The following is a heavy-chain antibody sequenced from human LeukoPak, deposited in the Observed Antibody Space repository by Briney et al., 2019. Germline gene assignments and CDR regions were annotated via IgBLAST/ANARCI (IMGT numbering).Heavy chain of an antibody. D-gene: IGHD3-3*01. CDR2: ISSSSSTI. V-gene: IGHV3-48*04. CDR3: ARDSFLGPDY. J-gene: IGHJ4*02. Sequence: GGSLRLSCAASGFSLSSYSMNWVRQAPGKGLEWVSYISSSSSTIYYADSVKGRFTISRDNAKNSLYLQMNSLRAEDTAVYYCARDSFLGPDYWGQGTLVTVSS. CDR1: GFSLSSYS.